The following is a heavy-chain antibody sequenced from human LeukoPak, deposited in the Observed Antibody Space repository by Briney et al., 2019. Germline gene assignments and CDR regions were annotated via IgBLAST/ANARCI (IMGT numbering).Heavy chain of an antibody. J-gene: IGHJ4*02. V-gene: IGHV3-66*04. Sequence: AGGSLRLSCAASGFTVSSNYMSWVRQAPGKGLEWVSVIYSGGGTYYADSVKGRFTISRDNSKNTLYLQMNSLRVEDTAVYYCARPESGSYYFDYWGQGTLVTVSS. D-gene: IGHD1-26*01. CDR3: ARPESGSYYFDY. CDR1: GFTVSSNY. CDR2: IYSGGGT.